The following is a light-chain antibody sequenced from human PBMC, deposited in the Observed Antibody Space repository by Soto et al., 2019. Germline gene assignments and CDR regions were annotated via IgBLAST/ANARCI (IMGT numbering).Light chain of an antibody. CDR2: GAS. Sequence: EIVLTQSPGTLSLSPGERATLSCRASQTVGNNYLDWYQQKPCQAPRLLIYGASSRATVIPDRFSGSGSGTDFTLTISRLEPEDFAVYYCRQSATSPRTFGQGTKVEIK. J-gene: IGKJ1*01. V-gene: IGKV3-20*01. CDR3: RQSATSPRT. CDR1: QTVGNNY.